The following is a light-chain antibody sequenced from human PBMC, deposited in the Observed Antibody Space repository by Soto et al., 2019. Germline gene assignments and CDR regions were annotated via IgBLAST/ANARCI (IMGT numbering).Light chain of an antibody. CDR2: GAS. Sequence: IVLTQSPGTLSLSPGERATLSCRASQSVSSSYLAWYQQKPGQAPRLLIYGASSRATGIPDRFSGSGSGTDFTLTISSLQPEDFATYYCQQSYSTRSFGGGTKVEIK. J-gene: IGKJ4*01. CDR3: QQSYSTRS. CDR1: QSVSSSY. V-gene: IGKV3-20*01.